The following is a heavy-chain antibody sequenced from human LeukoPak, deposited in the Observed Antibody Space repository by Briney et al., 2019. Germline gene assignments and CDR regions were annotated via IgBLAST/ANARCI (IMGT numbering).Heavy chain of an antibody. CDR1: GGSIDSYY. CDR2: VYYSDTT. J-gene: IGHJ3*02. CDR3: ARDLPSAADAFDI. Sequence: SETLSLTCTVAGGSIDSYYWSWIRQPPRKGLDWIGYVYYSDTTNYNPSPKSRFTISIDTSNNQFSLKLNSATAADTAVYYCARDLPSAADAFDIWGQGTMVTVSS. D-gene: IGHD2-2*01. V-gene: IGHV4-59*01.